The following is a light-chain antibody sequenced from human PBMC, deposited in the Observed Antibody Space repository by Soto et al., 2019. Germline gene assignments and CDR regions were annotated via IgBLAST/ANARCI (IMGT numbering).Light chain of an antibody. Sequence: DIQMTQSPSSLSASVGDRVTITCRASQSISSYLNWYQQKPGKAPKLLIYAASSLQSGVAARFSGSGSGEDFTLTISSLRPEDFATYYCQQSYSTPLWTFGRGTKVEIK. CDR2: AAS. V-gene: IGKV1-39*01. CDR1: QSISSY. J-gene: IGKJ1*01. CDR3: QQSYSTPLWT.